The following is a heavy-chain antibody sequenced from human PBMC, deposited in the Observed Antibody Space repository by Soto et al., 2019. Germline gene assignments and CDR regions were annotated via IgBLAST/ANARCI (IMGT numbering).Heavy chain of an antibody. D-gene: IGHD3-22*01. J-gene: IGHJ4*02. V-gene: IGHV1-69*01. CDR1: GGTFSSYA. CDR3: AGSSGDYSGTRY. Sequence: QVQLVQSGAEVKKPGSSVKVSCKASGGTFSSYAISWVRQAPGQGLEWMGGIIPIFGTANYAQKFQGRVTITAAESMTTAYMGLSSLRTEDTAVYYRAGSSGDYSGTRYWGQGTLVTVAS. CDR2: IIPIFGTA.